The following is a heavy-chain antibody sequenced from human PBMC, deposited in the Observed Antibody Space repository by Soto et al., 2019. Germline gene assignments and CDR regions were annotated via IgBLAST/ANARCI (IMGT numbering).Heavy chain of an antibody. D-gene: IGHD1-26*01. CDR3: ASEDTAVELLTFGY. CDR1: GGTFSSYA. V-gene: IGHV1-69*01. J-gene: IGHJ4*02. CDR2: IIPIFGTA. Sequence: QVQLVQSGAEVKKPGSSVKVSCKASGGTFSSYAISWVRQAPGQGLEWMGGIIPIFGTANYAQKFQGRVTITADESTSTAYMELRSLRSEDAAVYYCASEDTAVELLTFGYWGQGTLVTVSS.